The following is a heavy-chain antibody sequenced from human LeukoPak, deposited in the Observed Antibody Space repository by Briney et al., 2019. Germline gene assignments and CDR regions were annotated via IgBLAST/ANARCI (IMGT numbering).Heavy chain of an antibody. Sequence: ASVKVSCKASGYTFTSYYMHWVRQAPGQGLEWMGIINPSGGSTSYAQKFQGRVTMTRDTSTSTAYMELSSLRSEDTAVYCCARGPLYRAWGDYPQAYFDYWGQGTLVTVSS. CDR3: ARGPLYRAWGDYPQAYFDY. CDR2: INPSGGST. J-gene: IGHJ4*02. CDR1: GYTFTSYY. V-gene: IGHV1-46*01. D-gene: IGHD4-17*01.